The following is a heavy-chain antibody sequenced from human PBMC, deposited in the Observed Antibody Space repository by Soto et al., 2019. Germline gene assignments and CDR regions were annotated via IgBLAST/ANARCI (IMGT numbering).Heavy chain of an antibody. CDR1: GYSVTNYW. D-gene: IGHD2-2*02. CDR3: ARQGYCSNTACYTVDY. V-gene: IGHV5-51*01. J-gene: IGHJ4*02. Sequence: GASLKIYCTGSGYSVTNYWIGLVRQMPWKGLEWMGIIYPGASNTRYSPAFQGQVNISADKSISTAYLQWSSLKASDTAMYFWARQGYCSNTACYTVDYWGQGTLVTVS. CDR2: IYPGASNT.